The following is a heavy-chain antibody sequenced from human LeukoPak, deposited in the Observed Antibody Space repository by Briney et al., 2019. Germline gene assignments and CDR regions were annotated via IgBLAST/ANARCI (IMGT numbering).Heavy chain of an antibody. CDR2: INYSGST. J-gene: IGHJ5*02. D-gene: IGHD1-26*01. CDR3: ARAPYWWQLLT. CDR1: GGSISGSVSGGSISGYY. V-gene: IGHV4-61*08. Sequence: PSETLSLTCTVSGGSISGSVSGGSISGYYWSWIRQPPGKGLEWIGYINYSGSTNYNPSLKSRVTISVDTSKDQFSLKLSSVTAADPAVYYCARAPYWWQLLTWGQGTLVTVSS.